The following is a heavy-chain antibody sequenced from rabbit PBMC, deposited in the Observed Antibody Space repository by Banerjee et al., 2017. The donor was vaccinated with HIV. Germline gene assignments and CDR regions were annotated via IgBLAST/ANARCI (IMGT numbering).Heavy chain of an antibody. CDR3: ARGVYAGSGYAL. Sequence: QSLEESGGDLDKPGASLTLTCTASGIDFSSSNYISWVRQAPGKGLEWIGCIYAGSSGSTYYASWAKGRFTISKTSSTAVTLQMTSLTAADTATYFCARGVYAGSGYALWGPGTLVTVS. V-gene: IGHV1S40*01. J-gene: IGHJ4*01. CDR2: IYAGSSGST. CDR1: GIDFSSSNY. D-gene: IGHD8-1*01.